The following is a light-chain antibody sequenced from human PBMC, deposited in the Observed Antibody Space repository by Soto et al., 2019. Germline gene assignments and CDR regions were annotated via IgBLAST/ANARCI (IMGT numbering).Light chain of an antibody. CDR2: DAS. CDR3: QQSYSTPR. J-gene: IGKJ5*01. V-gene: IGKV1-39*01. Sequence: DIQMTQSPSTLSASVGDRVTITCRASQSISSWLVWYQQKPGKAPKLLIYDASSLQSGVPSRFSGSRSGTDFTLTISSLQPEDFATYYCQQSYSTPRFGQGTRLEIK. CDR1: QSISSW.